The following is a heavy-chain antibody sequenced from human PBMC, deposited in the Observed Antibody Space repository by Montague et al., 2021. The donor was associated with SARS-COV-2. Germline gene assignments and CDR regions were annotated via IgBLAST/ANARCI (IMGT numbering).Heavy chain of an antibody. J-gene: IGHJ4*02. CDR1: GGSFSNYY. CDR2: IHHSGST. V-gene: IGHV4-34*01. CDR3: ARGGYGGWTGYYFDY. Sequence: SETLSPTRAVYGGSFSNYYWSWIRQPPGKGLEWIGEIHHSGSTNYNPSLKSRVTMSVDRSKSHFSPRLSSVTAADTAMYYCARGGYGGWTGYYFDYWGQGTLVTVSS. D-gene: IGHD4/OR15-4a*01.